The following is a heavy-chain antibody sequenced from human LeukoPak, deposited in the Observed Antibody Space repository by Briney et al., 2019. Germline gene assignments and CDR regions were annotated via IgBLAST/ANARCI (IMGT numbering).Heavy chain of an antibody. Sequence: SETLSLTCAVYGGSFGVYYWSWIRQPPGKGLEWIGEINHSGSTNYNPSLKSRVTISVDTSKNQFSLKLSSVTAADTAVYYCARGHSSTSPPYYYMDVWGKGTTVTVSS. D-gene: IGHD2-2*01. CDR2: INHSGST. CDR3: ARGHSSTSPPYYYMDV. CDR1: GGSFGVYY. J-gene: IGHJ6*03. V-gene: IGHV4-34*01.